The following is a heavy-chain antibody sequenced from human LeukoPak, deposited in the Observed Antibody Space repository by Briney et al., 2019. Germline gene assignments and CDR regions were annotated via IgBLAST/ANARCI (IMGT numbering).Heavy chain of an antibody. Sequence: GRSLRLSCAASGFNFSNYAMYWVRQAPGKGLEWVAVISYDGSNKYYADSVKGRFTISRDNSKSTLYLQMNSLRAEDTAVYYCARARQQLVQVDYWGQGTLVTVSS. CDR2: ISYDGSNK. CDR1: GFNFSNYA. CDR3: ARARQQLVQVDY. J-gene: IGHJ4*02. D-gene: IGHD6-13*01. V-gene: IGHV3-30-3*01.